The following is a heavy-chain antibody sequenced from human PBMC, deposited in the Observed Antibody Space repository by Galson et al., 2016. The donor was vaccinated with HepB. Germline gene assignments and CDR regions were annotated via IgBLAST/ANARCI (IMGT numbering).Heavy chain of an antibody. Sequence: SLRLSCAASGFAFSNYGMHWVRQAPGKGLEWVAGLSYNGLNQHYSDSLMGRFTVSRDNSKSIMYLQMDSLRPDDTAVYYCTKQVAEGGLGDTWGQGTVVTVSS. J-gene: IGHJ5*02. CDR2: LSYNGLNQ. V-gene: IGHV3-30*18. CDR3: TKQVAEGGLGDT. D-gene: IGHD2-15*01. CDR1: GFAFSNYG.